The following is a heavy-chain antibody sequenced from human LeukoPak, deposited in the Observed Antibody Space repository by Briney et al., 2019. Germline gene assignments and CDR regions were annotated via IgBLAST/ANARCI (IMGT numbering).Heavy chain of an antibody. CDR3: ARHAYYYDRSGSYEAFDI. V-gene: IGHV1-18*01. D-gene: IGHD3-22*01. CDR1: GYTFTSYG. Sequence: GSVKVSCKASGYTFTSYGISWVRQAPGQGLEWMGWISAYNGNTNYAQKLQGRVTMTTDTSTSTAYMELRGLRSDDTAVYYCARHAYYYDRSGSYEAFDIWGQGTMVTVSS. J-gene: IGHJ3*02. CDR2: ISAYNGNT.